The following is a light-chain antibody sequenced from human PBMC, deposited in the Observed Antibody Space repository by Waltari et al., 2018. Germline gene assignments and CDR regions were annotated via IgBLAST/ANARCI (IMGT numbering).Light chain of an antibody. CDR3: QAWDSGTVV. V-gene: IGLV3-1*01. CDR1: KLGDKY. Sequence: SYELTQSLSVSVSPGQTASITGAGDKLGDKYSFWYQQKSGPSPVFVLYQNVSRPSGVPGRFSGSNSGNTATLTISGTQALDEAHYYCQAWDSGTVVFGGGTKLTVL. CDR2: QNV. J-gene: IGLJ3*02.